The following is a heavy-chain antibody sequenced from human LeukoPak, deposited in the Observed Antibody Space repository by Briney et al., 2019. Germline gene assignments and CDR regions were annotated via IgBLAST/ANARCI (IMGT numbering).Heavy chain of an antibody. V-gene: IGHV4-59*01. CDR3: ARESLGYYDCHVFDI. CDR1: GGSISSYY. CDR2: IYYSGST. J-gene: IGHJ3*02. Sequence: SETLSLTCTVSGGSISSYYWSWIRQPPGKGLEWIGYIYYSGSTNYNPSLKSRVTISVDTSKNQFSLKLSSVTAADTAVYYCARESLGYYDCHVFDIWGQGTWVTVSS. D-gene: IGHD3-22*01.